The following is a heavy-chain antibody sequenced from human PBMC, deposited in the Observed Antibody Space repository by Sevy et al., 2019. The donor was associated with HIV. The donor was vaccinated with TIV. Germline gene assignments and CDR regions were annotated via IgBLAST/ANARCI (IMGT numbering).Heavy chain of an antibody. V-gene: IGHV4-59*01. J-gene: IGHJ5*02. CDR2: IYYSGST. CDR3: ARESPLGVEWELSRPQNWFDP. Sequence: SETLSLTCTVFGGSISSYYWNWIRQPPGKGLEWIGYIYYSGSTNYNPSLKSRVTISVDMSKNQFSLKLGSVTAADTAVDYCARESPLGVEWELSRPQNWFDPWGQGTLVTVSS. D-gene: IGHD1-26*01. CDR1: GGSISSYY.